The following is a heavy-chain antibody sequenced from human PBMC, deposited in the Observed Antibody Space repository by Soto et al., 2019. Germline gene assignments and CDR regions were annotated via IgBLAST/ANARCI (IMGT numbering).Heavy chain of an antibody. V-gene: IGHV2-5*02. CDR3: AHLLYSSGSMVPHNWFDP. Sequence: QITLKESGPTLVKPTQTLTLTCTFSGFSLSTSGVGVGWIRQPPGKALEWLALIYWDDDKRYSPSLKSRLTITKDTSKNRVVLTMTNMDPVDTATYYCAHLLYSSGSMVPHNWFDPWGQGTLVTVSS. CDR2: IYWDDDK. D-gene: IGHD6-19*01. CDR1: GFSLSTSGVG. J-gene: IGHJ5*02.